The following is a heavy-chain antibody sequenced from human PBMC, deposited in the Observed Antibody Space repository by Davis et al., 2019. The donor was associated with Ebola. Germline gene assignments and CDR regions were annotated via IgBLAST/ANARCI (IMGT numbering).Heavy chain of an antibody. V-gene: IGHV1-69*13. Sequence: SVKVSCKASGGTFSTYGINWVRQAAGQGLEWMGGIIPIFGTANQAQKFQGRMRINADESTSTVYMELSSLRSEDTAVYYCARDVPGYCSRSICYDSYSDSWGQGTLVTVSS. CDR1: GGTFSTYG. CDR2: IIPIFGTA. D-gene: IGHD2-2*01. CDR3: ARDVPGYCSRSICYDSYSDS. J-gene: IGHJ4*02.